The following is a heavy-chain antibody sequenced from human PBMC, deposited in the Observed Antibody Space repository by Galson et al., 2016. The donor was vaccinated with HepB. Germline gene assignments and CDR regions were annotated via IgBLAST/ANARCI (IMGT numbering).Heavy chain of an antibody. CDR1: GGSISSFTYY. J-gene: IGHJ2*01. V-gene: IGHV4-39*01. D-gene: IGHD6-19*01. Sequence: QVQLQESGPGLVKPSQTLSLTCTVSGGSISSFTYYWGWIRQPPGKGLEWIGSIHYSGSTYYHPSLKSRVTISVDTSKNQFSLKLSSVTAADTAVYYCARHSITVTGTLKLWGRGTLVTVSS. CDR3: ARHSITVTGTLKL. CDR2: IHYSGST.